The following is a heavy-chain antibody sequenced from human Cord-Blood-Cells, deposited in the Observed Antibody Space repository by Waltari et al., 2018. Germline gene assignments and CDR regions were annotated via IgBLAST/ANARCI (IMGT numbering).Heavy chain of an antibody. V-gene: IGHV3-23*04. D-gene: IGHD1-26*01. CDR1: GFTFSSDA. CDR2: SSGSGVRT. CDR3: AKSRGGTVGNWFDP. Sequence: EVQLVESGGGLVQTGGSLRLSCAASGFTFSSDAMSWGRQAPGQGLEWVEASSGSGVRTYDADSVKGRFTIARDNSKNTLYLQMNSLRAEDTAVYYCAKSRGGTVGNWFDPWGQGTLVTVSS. J-gene: IGHJ5*02.